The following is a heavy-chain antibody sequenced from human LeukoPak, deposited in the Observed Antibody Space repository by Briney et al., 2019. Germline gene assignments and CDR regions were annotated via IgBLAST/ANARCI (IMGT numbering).Heavy chain of an antibody. CDR3: ARDRLGVTYYYGSGSYSDAFDI. V-gene: IGHV4-59*01. CDR1: GGSISSYY. J-gene: IGHJ3*02. CDR2: IYYSGST. D-gene: IGHD3-10*01. Sequence: SETLSLTCTVSGGSISSYYWSWLRQPPGKGLEWIGYIYYSGSTNYNPSLKSRVTISVDTSKNQFSLKLSSVTAADTAVYYCARDRLGVTYYYGSGSYSDAFDIWGQGTMVTVSS.